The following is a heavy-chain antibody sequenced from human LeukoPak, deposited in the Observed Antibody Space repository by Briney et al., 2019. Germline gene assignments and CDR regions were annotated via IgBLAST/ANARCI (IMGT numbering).Heavy chain of an antibody. CDR1: GTSIRSGSYY. D-gene: IGHD6-13*01. CDR3: ARRGSSFFDY. Sequence: PSQTLSLTCTVTGTSIRSGSYYWNWIRQAAGKGLEWIGRMYIGGRTTYNPSLKSRVTISLETTENQFSLRLRSVTAADTAVYYCARRGSSFFDYWGQGILVTVSS. J-gene: IGHJ4*02. V-gene: IGHV4-61*02. CDR2: MYIGGRT.